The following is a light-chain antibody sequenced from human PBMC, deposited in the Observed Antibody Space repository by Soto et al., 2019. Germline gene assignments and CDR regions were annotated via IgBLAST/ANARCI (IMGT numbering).Light chain of an antibody. Sequence: DIQMNQSPSSLSASVGDRVTITCRASQGISNFLAWYQQKPGKVPKLLISAASTLQSGVPSRFSGSGSGTDFTLTITSLQPEDVATYYCQKYSSVITFGQGTRLEMK. CDR2: AAS. J-gene: IGKJ5*01. CDR1: QGISNF. V-gene: IGKV1-27*01. CDR3: QKYSSVIT.